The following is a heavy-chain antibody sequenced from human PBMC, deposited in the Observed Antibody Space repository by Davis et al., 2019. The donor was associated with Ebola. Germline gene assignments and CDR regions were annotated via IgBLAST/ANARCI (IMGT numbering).Heavy chain of an antibody. D-gene: IGHD2-2*01. CDR3: ARGDSTSWHYYAMDV. CDR1: AGTSTSYA. CDR2: IIPMFGTS. V-gene: IGHV1-69*06. Sequence: SVQVSCNASAGTSTSYAISWVRQGPGQGLEWIGWIIPMFGTSDYAQSFQGRATITADKSTDTGYMELSSLRSEDTAVYYCARGDSTSWHYYAMDVWGQGTTVIVSS. J-gene: IGHJ6*02.